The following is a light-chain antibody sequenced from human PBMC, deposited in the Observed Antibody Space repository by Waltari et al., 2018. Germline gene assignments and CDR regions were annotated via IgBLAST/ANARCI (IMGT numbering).Light chain of an antibody. Sequence: QSAPTQPPSVSGSPGQSVTISCPGTSSDVGGYNYFSWYQHHPGKAPKLMIYGVSNRPSGVSDRFSGSKSGNTASLTISGLQAEDEADYYCCSYTTSNTWVFGGGTRLTVL. J-gene: IGLJ2*01. CDR1: SSDVGGYNY. V-gene: IGLV2-14*03. CDR3: CSYTTSNTWV. CDR2: GVS.